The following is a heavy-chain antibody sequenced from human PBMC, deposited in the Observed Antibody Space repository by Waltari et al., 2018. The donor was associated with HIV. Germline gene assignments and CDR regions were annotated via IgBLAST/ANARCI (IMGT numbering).Heavy chain of an antibody. J-gene: IGHJ4*02. V-gene: IGHV3-7*01. CDR1: GFTCSSCG. CDR3: ARSLRDWYGSFDY. Sequence: EVQLVESGGGLVQPGGSLRLSCAASGFTCSSCGMSWVRQAPGKGLEWVANIKQDGSEKNYVDSVKGRFTISRDSAKNSLYLQMNSLRAEDTAVYYCARSLRDWYGSFDYWGQGTLVTVSS. D-gene: IGHD3-9*01. CDR2: IKQDGSEK.